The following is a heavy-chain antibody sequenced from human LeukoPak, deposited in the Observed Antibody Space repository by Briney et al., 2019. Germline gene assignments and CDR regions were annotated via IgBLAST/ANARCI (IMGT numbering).Heavy chain of an antibody. CDR1: GCTFTGYY. J-gene: IGHJ4*02. CDR2: ISPNSGGT. Sequence: ASVKVSCKASGCTFTGYYMHWVRQAPGQGLEWMGRISPNSGGTNYAQKFQGRVTMTRDTSISTAYMELSRLRSDDTAVYYCARVLRYCGGDCYDYWGQGTLVTVSP. D-gene: IGHD2-21*01. CDR3: ARVLRYCGGDCYDY. V-gene: IGHV1-2*06.